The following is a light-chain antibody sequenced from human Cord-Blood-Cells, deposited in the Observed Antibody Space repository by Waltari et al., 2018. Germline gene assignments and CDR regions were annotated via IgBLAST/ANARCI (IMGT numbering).Light chain of an antibody. J-gene: IGKJ2*03. CDR1: QSVSSN. Sequence: EIVMTQSPATLSVSPGESATLSCRASQSVSSNLAWYQQKPGQAPRLLIYGASTRATGIPARFRGSGSGTEFTFTISSLQFEDFAVYYCQQDNNWPPMYSFGQGTKLEIK. CDR3: QQDNNWPPMYS. CDR2: GAS. V-gene: IGKV3D-15*01.